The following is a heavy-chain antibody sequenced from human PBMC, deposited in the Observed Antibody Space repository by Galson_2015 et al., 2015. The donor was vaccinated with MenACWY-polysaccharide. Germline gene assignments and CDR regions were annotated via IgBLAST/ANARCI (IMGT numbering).Heavy chain of an antibody. V-gene: IGHV5-51*01. CDR1: GYSFTNYW. CDR3: ARHKYSTSSGDY. D-gene: IGHD6-6*01. J-gene: IGHJ4*01. Sequence: QSGAEVTKPGESLKISCKGSGYSFTNYWIGWVRQMPGKGLEWMGIIYPGDSDTRYSPSFQGQVTISADKSINTAYLQWSSLKASDTAMYYIARHKYSTSSGDYCGHGTLVTVSS. CDR2: IYPGDSDT.